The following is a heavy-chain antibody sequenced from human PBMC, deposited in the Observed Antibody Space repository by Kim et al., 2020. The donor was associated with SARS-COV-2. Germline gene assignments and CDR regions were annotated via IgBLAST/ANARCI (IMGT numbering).Heavy chain of an antibody. CDR3: AGEMYYDILTGPIGSGMGFYYDDCMDV. CDR2: SYHSGST. J-gene: IGHJ6*02. D-gene: IGHD3-9*01. Sequence: SETLSLTCAVSGGSISSNNWWSWGRQPPGKGLEWIGESYHSGSTNYNPSLKSRVTIAVDKPKNQFSVKMSSVTAADTAAYYCAGEMYYDILTGPIGSGMGFYYDDCMDVWGQGTPVTVSS. CDR1: GGSISSNNW. V-gene: IGHV4-4*02.